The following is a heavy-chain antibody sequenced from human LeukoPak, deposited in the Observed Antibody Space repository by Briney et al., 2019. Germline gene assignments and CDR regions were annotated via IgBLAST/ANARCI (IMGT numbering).Heavy chain of an antibody. D-gene: IGHD3-10*01. J-gene: IGHJ4*02. Sequence: SVKVSCKASGYTFTGYYMHWVRQAPGQGLEWMGGIIPIFDTANYAQKFQGRVTITSDKSTSTAYMELSSLRSEDTAVYYCAREVRGVIDYWGPGTLVTVSS. V-gene: IGHV1-69*06. CDR1: GYTFTGYY. CDR3: AREVRGVIDY. CDR2: IIPIFDTA.